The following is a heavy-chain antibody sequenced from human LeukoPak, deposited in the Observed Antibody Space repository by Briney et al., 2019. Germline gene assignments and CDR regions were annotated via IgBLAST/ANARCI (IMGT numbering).Heavy chain of an antibody. V-gene: IGHV4-59*01. CDR3: ARDTYVPRLNWFDP. CDR2: IYYSGST. J-gene: IGHJ5*02. D-gene: IGHD3-10*02. CDR1: GGSISSYY. Sequence: SETLSLTCTVSGGSISSYYWSWIRQPPGKGLEWIGYIYYSGSTNYNPSLKSRVTISVDTSKDQFSLKLSSVTAADTAVYYCARDTYVPRLNWFDPWGQGTLVTVSS.